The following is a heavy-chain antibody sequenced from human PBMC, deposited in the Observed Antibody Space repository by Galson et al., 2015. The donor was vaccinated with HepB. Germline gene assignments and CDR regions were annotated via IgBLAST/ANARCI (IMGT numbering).Heavy chain of an antibody. V-gene: IGHV2-5*02. J-gene: IGHJ3*02. CDR3: AHYYYDSSGYPSDTFDI. CDR2: IYWDDDK. CDR1: GFSLSTSGVG. Sequence: PALVKPTQTLTLPCTFSGFSLSTSGVGVGWIRQPPGKALEWLALIYWDDDKRYSPSLKSRLTITKDTSKNQVVLTMTNMDPVDTATYYCAHYYYDSSGYPSDTFDIWGQGTMVTVSS. D-gene: IGHD3-22*01.